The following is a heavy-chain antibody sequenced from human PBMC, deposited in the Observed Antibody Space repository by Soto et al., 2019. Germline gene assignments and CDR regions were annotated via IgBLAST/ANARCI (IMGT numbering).Heavy chain of an antibody. D-gene: IGHD4-17*01. CDR3: TTAMTTVTPYYYYGMDV. J-gene: IGHJ6*02. CDR2: IKSKTEGGAT. V-gene: IGHV3-15*01. Sequence: EVPLVESGGGLVKPGGSLRLSCAASGFTFSDAWMSWVRQAPGKGLEWVGRIKSKTEGGATDFAASVKGRFTISRDDSRNTLYLQLNSLKTEDTAVYYCTTAMTTVTPYYYYGMDVWGQGTTVTVSS. CDR1: GFTFSDAW.